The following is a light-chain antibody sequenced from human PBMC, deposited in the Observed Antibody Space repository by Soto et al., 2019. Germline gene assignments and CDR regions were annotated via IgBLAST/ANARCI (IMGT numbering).Light chain of an antibody. Sequence: DIQMTQSPSSLSASVGDRVTITCRASQGISNYLAWYQQQPGKVPKLLIYAASTLQSGVPSRFSGSGSGTDFTLTISSLQPEDVATYYCQKYNSAPRTVGQGTRLEIK. CDR1: QGISNY. CDR3: QKYNSAPRT. V-gene: IGKV1-27*01. CDR2: AAS. J-gene: IGKJ5*01.